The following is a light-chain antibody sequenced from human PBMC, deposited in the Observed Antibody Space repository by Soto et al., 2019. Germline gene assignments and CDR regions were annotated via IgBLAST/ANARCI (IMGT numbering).Light chain of an antibody. CDR2: AAS. CDR3: RNYHSAART. J-gene: IGKJ1*01. V-gene: IGKV1-27*01. Sequence: DIQMTQSPSSLSASVGDRVTITCRASQGISHYLAWYQQKPGKVPKLLIYAASTLQSGVPSRFSGSVSGAEVPLIIIRLQPEDGASYFCRNYHSAARTFGQGNKVDI. CDR1: QGISHY.